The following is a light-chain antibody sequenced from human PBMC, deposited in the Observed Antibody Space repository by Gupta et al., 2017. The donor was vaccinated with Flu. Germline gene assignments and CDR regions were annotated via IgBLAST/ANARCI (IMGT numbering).Light chain of an antibody. Sequence: QSVLPQPPSVSGAPGKRVTISCTGSSPNIRAGYDVHWYQQLPGTAPKLLIYGNSNRPSGVPDRFSGSKSGTSASLAITGLQAEDEADYYCQSYDSSLSGVVFGGGTKLTVL. CDR3: QSYDSSLSGVV. CDR2: GNS. J-gene: IGLJ2*01. V-gene: IGLV1-40*01. CDR1: SPNIRAGYD.